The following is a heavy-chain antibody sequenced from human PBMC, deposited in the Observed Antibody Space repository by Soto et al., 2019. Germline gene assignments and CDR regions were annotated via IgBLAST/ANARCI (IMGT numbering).Heavy chain of an antibody. CDR1: GGTFSSYA. V-gene: IGHV1-69*06. D-gene: IGHD2-2*02. CDR2: IIPIFGTA. J-gene: IGHJ4*02. CDR3: ARGRLSDCSSTSCYNYFDY. Sequence: QVQLVQSGAEVKKPGSSVKVSCKASGGTFSSYAISWVRQAPGQGLECMGGIIPIFGTANYAQKFQGRVTITADKSTSTAYMELSSLRSEDTAVYYCARGRLSDCSSTSCYNYFDYWGQGTLVTVSS.